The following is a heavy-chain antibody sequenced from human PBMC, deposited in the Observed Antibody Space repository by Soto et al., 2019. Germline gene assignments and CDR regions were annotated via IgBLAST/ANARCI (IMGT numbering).Heavy chain of an antibody. D-gene: IGHD3-16*01. CDR2: ISYDGSSK. Sequence: PGGAKRHSSKSARFNFSDYGRHWIRHYPGTGLQWVAVISYDGSSKYYADSVKGRFTISRDNSKNTLYLQMNSLRAEDTAVYYCAKDLRYAMGNYYYGMDVWGQGTTVTVSS. CDR1: RFNFSDYG. J-gene: IGHJ6*02. V-gene: IGHV3-30*18. CDR3: AKDLRYAMGNYYYGMDV.